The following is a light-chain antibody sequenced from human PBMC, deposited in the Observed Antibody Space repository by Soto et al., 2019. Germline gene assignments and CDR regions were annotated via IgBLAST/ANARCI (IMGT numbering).Light chain of an antibody. Sequence: DIVMTQSPDSLAVSLGERATIHCRSSQRVLFNSNNKNYLAWYHQRPGQPPKLLIYWASTRRSGVPDRFSGSGSGTNFTLTISSLQAEDVAVYYCHQYYTPPQPFGQGTKVEIK. CDR2: WAS. J-gene: IGKJ1*01. CDR3: HQYYTPPQP. V-gene: IGKV4-1*01. CDR1: QRVLFNSNNKNY.